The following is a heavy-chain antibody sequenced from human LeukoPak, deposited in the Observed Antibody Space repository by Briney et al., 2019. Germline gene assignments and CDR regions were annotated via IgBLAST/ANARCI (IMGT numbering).Heavy chain of an antibody. J-gene: IGHJ4*02. Sequence: SETLSLTCTVSGGSISSSNYYWGWLRQPRGKGLEWIGTIYYSGSTYYNPSLKSRITISVHTSKNQFSLKMRSVIAADTAVYYCARPTSKQGSFDYWGQGTLVTVSS. CDR1: GGSISSSNYY. D-gene: IGHD2/OR15-2a*01. CDR2: IYYSGST. V-gene: IGHV4-39*01. CDR3: ARPTSKQGSFDY.